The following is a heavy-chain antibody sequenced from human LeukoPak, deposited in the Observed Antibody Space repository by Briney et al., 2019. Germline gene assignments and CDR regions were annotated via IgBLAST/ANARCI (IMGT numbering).Heavy chain of an antibody. CDR2: IKSKTDGWTT. CDR3: TTGYYYDSSFDY. J-gene: IGHJ4*02. D-gene: IGHD3-22*01. V-gene: IGHV3-15*01. Sequence: PGGSLRLSCAAYGFTFSNAWMSWVRQAPGKGLEWVGRIKSKTDGWTTDYAAPVKGRFTISRDDSKNTLYLQMNSLKTEDTAVYYCTTGYYYDSSFDYWGQGTLVTVSS. CDR1: GFTFSNAW.